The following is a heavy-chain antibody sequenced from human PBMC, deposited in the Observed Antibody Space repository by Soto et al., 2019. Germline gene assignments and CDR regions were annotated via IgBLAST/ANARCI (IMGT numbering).Heavy chain of an antibody. D-gene: IGHD3-3*02. CDR1: GYTFTSYY. CDR3: AILTQISGVY. CDR2: INPSGGST. J-gene: IGHJ4*02. V-gene: IGHV1-46*01. Sequence: ASVKVSCKASGYTFTSYYMHWVRQAPGQGLEWMGIINPSGGSTSYAQKFQGRVTMTADTSTSTVYMELIRLRSDGTAVYYCAILTQISGVYWGQGAQVTVSS.